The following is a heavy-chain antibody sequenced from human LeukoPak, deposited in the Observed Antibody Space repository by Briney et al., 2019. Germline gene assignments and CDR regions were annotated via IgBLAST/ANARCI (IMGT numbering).Heavy chain of an antibody. D-gene: IGHD5-12*01. CDR2: IYPRDSDT. CDR3: ARSTSSGYDFGTYNY. V-gene: IGHV5-51*01. Sequence: GESLKISCKGSGYKFTNYWIAWVRQMPGQGLEWLGIIYPRDSDTRYSPSFQGQVTISADKSISTAYMQWSSLKASDTAIYYCARSTSSGYDFGTYNYWGQGSLVTVSS. J-gene: IGHJ4*02. CDR1: GYKFTNYW.